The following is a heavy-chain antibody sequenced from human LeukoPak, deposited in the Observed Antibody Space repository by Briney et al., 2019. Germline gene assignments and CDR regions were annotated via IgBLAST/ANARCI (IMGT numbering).Heavy chain of an antibody. V-gene: IGHV3-53*01. CDR1: GFTVSSNY. CDR3: ARAKLEPAGTGAFDI. J-gene: IGHJ3*02. Sequence: SGGSLRLSCAASGFTVSSNYMSWVRQAPGKGLEWVSAIYPHGDPHYADSVKGRFTISRDNSKNSLYMQMETLRAEDTALYYCARAKLEPAGTGAFDIWGPGTVVTVSS. CDR2: IYPHGDP. D-gene: IGHD6-19*01.